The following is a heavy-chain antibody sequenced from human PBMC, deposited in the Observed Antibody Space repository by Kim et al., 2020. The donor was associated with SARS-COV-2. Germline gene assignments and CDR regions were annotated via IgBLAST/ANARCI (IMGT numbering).Heavy chain of an antibody. Sequence: RPSFHGNVTISADKSISTAYLQWSSLKASDTAMYYCARRPLAYSGVEFDYWGQGTLVTVSS. J-gene: IGHJ4*02. V-gene: IGHV5-10-1*01. D-gene: IGHD1-26*01. CDR3: ARRPLAYSGVEFDY.